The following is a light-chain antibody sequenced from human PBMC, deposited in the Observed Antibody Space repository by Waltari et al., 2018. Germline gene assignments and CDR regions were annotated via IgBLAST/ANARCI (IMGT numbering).Light chain of an antibody. Sequence: EIVMTQSPGTLSVSPGDRVTLSCSASQSVSTKLAWYHKKPGQPPRLLIYEASRRATGIPTRFSGSGSGTEFTLTISSLQSGDFAVYLCQQYNDWPPLTFGGGTKVEIK. V-gene: IGKV3-15*01. J-gene: IGKJ4*01. CDR2: EAS. CDR1: QSVSTK. CDR3: QQYNDWPPLT.